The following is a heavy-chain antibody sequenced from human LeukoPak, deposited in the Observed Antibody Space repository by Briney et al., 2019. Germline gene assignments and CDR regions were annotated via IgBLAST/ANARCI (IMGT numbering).Heavy chain of an antibody. D-gene: IGHD6-6*01. CDR1: GFTFSSYA. CDR2: ISYDGSNK. CDR3: AKDALRLYSSSSGDWFGP. Sequence: GGSLRLSCAASGFTFSSYAMHWVRQAPGKGLEWVAVISYDGSNKYYADSVRGRFTISRDNSKNTLYLQMNSLRAEDTAVYYCAKDALRLYSSSSGDWFGPWGQGTLVTVSS. J-gene: IGHJ5*02. V-gene: IGHV3-30*04.